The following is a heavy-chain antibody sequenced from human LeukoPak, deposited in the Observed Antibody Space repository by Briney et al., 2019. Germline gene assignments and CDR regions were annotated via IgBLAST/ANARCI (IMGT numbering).Heavy chain of an antibody. D-gene: IGHD1-26*01. CDR3: ARYSGSFPGWLDP. V-gene: IGHV3-7*01. CDR2: INPAGSQK. CDR1: GFTFSNYW. J-gene: IGHJ5*02. Sequence: GGSLRLSCAASGFTFSNYWMSWVRQAPGKGPEWLANINPAGSQKDYVDSVKGRFIISRDNAKDSVFLQMNNLGAEDTAVYYCARYSGSFPGWLDPWGPGTLVTVSS.